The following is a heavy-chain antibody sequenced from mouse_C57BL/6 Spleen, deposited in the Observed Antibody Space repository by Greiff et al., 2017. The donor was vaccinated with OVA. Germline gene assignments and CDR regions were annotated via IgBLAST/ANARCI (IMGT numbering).Heavy chain of an antibody. Sequence: QVQLKQPGAALVRPGSSVKLSCKASGYTFTSYWMDWVKQRPGPGLEWIGNIYPSDSATPYHQKFKDKATLPVDKSSSTAYMQLSSLTSEDSSVYYCARMDYYSKGAWVAYWGQGTLVTVSA. V-gene: IGHV1-61*01. CDR3: ARMDYYSKGAWVAY. D-gene: IGHD2-5*01. CDR2: IYPSDSAT. J-gene: IGHJ3*01. CDR1: GYTFTSYW.